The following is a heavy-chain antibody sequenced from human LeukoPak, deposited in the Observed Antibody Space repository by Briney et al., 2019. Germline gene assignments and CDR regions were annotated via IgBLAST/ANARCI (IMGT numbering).Heavy chain of an antibody. V-gene: IGHV3-48*01. Sequence: PGGSLRLSCAASGFTFSSYSMNWVRQAPGKGLEWVSYISSSSSTIYYADSVKGRFTISRDNAKNSLYLQMNSLRSDDTAVYYCARHRNYYDIPYWGQGTLVTVSS. CDR3: ARHRNYYDIPY. CDR1: GFTFSSYS. D-gene: IGHD3-22*01. CDR2: ISSSSSTI. J-gene: IGHJ4*02.